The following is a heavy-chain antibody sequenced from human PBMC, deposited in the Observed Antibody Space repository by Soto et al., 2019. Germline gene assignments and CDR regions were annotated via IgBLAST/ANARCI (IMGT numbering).Heavy chain of an antibody. D-gene: IGHD3-9*01. CDR3: ARVSASPTYYYILTGYIGPDPFFDY. CDR1: GGSISSYF. J-gene: IGHJ4*02. Sequence: SETLSLTCTVSGGSISSYFWSWIRQPPGKGLEWIGYIYYSGSTNYNPSLKSRVTISVDTSKNQFSLKLSSVTAADTAVYYCARVSASPTYYYILTGYIGPDPFFDYWGQGTLVTVSS. V-gene: IGHV4-59*01. CDR2: IYYSGST.